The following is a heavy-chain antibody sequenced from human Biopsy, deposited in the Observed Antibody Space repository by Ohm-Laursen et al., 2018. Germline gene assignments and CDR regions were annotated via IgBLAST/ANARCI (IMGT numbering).Heavy chain of an antibody. Sequence: TLSLTCAVYGESFNGYYWSWIRQTPGKGLGWIGEINHSGRTNYNPSLKSRVTISVDTSKNQFSLKVRSVTAADTAVYYCVRGVGYYDPYHYYALDVWGQGTTVTVSS. CDR1: GESFNGYY. V-gene: IGHV4-34*01. CDR3: VRGVGYYDPYHYYALDV. J-gene: IGHJ6*02. D-gene: IGHD3-22*01. CDR2: INHSGRT.